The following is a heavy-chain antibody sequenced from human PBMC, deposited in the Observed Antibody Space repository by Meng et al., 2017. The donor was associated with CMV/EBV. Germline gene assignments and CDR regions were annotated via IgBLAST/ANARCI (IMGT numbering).Heavy chain of an antibody. V-gene: IGHV4-34*01. CDR1: GGSFSGYY. J-gene: IGHJ4*02. Sequence: SETLCLTCAVYGGSFSGYYWSWIRQPPGKGLEWIGEINHSGSTNYNPSLKSRVTISVDPSKNQFSLKLSSVTAADTAVYYCARREYIVVVPAAPGGFDYWGQGTLVTVSS. D-gene: IGHD2-2*01. CDR2: INHSGST. CDR3: ARREYIVVVPAAPGGFDY.